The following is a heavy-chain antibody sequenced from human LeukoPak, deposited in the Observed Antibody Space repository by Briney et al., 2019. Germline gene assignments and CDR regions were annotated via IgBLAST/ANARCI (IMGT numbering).Heavy chain of an antibody. J-gene: IGHJ6*03. CDR2: IYTSGST. D-gene: IGHD6-19*01. Sequence: SETLSLTCTVSGGSTSSYYRSWIRQPAGKGLEWIGRIYTSGSTNYNPSLKSRVTMSVDTSKNQFSLKLSSVTAADTAVYYCARDQTQSSGWYDHYYYYMDVWGKGTTVTISS. V-gene: IGHV4-4*07. CDR1: GGSTSSYY. CDR3: ARDQTQSSGWYDHYYYYMDV.